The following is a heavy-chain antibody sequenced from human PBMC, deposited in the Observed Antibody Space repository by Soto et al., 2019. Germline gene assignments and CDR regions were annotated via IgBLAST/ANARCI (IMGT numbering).Heavy chain of an antibody. Sequence: SETLSLTCTVSGGSISSGDYFWSWIRQPPGKGLEWIGYISYSGSAYYNPSLKSRVTISVDTSMTQFSLKLNSVTAADTAVYFCARDSTVTYFDFWGQGTLVTVS. CDR1: GGSISSGDYF. D-gene: IGHD4-17*01. J-gene: IGHJ4*02. V-gene: IGHV4-30-4*01. CDR2: ISYSGSA. CDR3: ARDSTVTYFDF.